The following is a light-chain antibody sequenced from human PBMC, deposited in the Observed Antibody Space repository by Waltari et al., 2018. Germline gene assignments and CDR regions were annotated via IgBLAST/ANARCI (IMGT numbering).Light chain of an antibody. J-gene: IGKJ1*01. CDR2: GAS. V-gene: IGKV3-20*01. CDR1: QSVSRA. CDR3: QHYVRLPAT. Sequence: EIVLTQSPGSLSSSPGERVTLSCRASQSVSRALAWYQQKPGPAPRLLLLGASNRATGIPDRFSGSGSETDFSLTISRLEPEDFAVYYCQHYVRLPATFGRGTKVEIK.